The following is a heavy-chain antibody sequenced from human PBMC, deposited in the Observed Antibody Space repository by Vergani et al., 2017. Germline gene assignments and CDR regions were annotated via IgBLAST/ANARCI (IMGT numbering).Heavy chain of an antibody. CDR3: ARGRSVVVPAASAPHTWFDP. D-gene: IGHD2-2*01. V-gene: IGHV1-46*03. CDR2: INPSGGST. Sequence: QVQLVQSGAEVKKPGASVKVSCKASGYTFTSYYMHWVRQAPGQGLEWMGIINPSGGSTSYAQKFQGRATMTRDTSTSTVYMELSSLRSEDTAVYYCARGRSVVVPAASAPHTWFDPWGQGTLVTVSS. J-gene: IGHJ5*02. CDR1: GYTFTSYY.